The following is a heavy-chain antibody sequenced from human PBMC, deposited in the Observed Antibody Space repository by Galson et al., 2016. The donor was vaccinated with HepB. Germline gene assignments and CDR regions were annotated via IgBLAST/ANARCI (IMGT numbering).Heavy chain of an antibody. CDR1: GFTFNTYA. V-gene: IGHV3-23*01. CDR3: AKGRTGTTGPVEY. D-gene: IGHD1-1*01. CDR2: LSASGGAT. Sequence: SLRLSCAASGFTFNTYAMSWVRQAPGKGLEWVSTLSASGGATYYSDSVKGRFTISRDNSKNTLYLQMNSLRDEDTAVYYCAKGRTGTTGPVEYWGPGTLVTVSS. J-gene: IGHJ4*02.